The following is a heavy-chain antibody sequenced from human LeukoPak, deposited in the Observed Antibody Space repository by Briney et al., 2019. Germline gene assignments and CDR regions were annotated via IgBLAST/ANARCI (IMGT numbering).Heavy chain of an antibody. Sequence: ASVKVSCKASGYTFTDYYMHWVRQAPGQGLEWMGLIYPNRGGTNYAQNFQGRVTMTRDTSISTAYMELSRLGSDDTAVYYCARGREYNWNDLDYWGQGTLVTVSS. D-gene: IGHD1-20*01. J-gene: IGHJ4*02. CDR2: IYPNRGGT. CDR1: GYTFTDYY. CDR3: ARGREYNWNDLDY. V-gene: IGHV1-2*02.